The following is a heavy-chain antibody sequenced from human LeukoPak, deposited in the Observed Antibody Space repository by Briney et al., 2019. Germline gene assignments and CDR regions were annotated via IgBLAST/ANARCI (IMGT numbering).Heavy chain of an antibody. CDR2: IKYDGSEK. J-gene: IGHJ6*03. V-gene: IGHV3-7*01. Sequence: PGGSLRLSCAASGFTFSTYWMNWVRQPPGKGLEWVANIKYDGSEKHYVASVEGRFTISRDNAKHSLYLQMNSLRAEDTAVYYCATENRLETYYYYYMDVWGKGTTVTVSS. CDR3: ATENRLETYYYYYMDV. D-gene: IGHD1-1*01. CDR1: GFTFSTYW.